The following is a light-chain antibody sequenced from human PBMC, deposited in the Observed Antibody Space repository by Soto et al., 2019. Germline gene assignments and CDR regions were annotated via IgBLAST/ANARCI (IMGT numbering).Light chain of an antibody. Sequence: QSVLTQPPSVSGAPGQRATISCTGSSSNIGAGYDVHWYQQFPGTAPKLLIYGNSNRPSGVPDRFSGSKSDTSASLAITGLQAEDEADYYCQSYDSSLSVVFGGGTKLTVL. CDR3: QSYDSSLSVV. CDR2: GNS. V-gene: IGLV1-40*01. J-gene: IGLJ2*01. CDR1: SSNIGAGYD.